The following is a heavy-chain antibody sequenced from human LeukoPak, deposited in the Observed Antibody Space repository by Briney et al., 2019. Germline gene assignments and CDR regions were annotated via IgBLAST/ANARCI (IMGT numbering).Heavy chain of an antibody. J-gene: IGHJ4*02. D-gene: IGHD4-11*01. CDR2: ISGSCGST. Sequence: GRSLRLSCAASGFPFNTYAMHWVRQAPGKGLEWVSTISGSCGSTYYADSVKGRFTISRDTSKNTLYLQMNSLRAEDTAVYYCATSHDFGNYYFNYWGQGTLVTVSS. CDR3: ATSHDFGNYYFNY. CDR1: GFPFNTYA. V-gene: IGHV3-23*01.